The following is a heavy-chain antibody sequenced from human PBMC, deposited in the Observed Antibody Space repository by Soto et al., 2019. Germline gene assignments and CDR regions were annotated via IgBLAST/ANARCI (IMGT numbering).Heavy chain of an antibody. CDR1: GGSISSYY. V-gene: IGHV4-59*01. D-gene: IGHD3-22*01. Sequence: SETLSLTCTVSGGSISSYYWSWIRQPPGKGLEWIGYIHYSGSTNYNPSLKSRVTISVDTSKNQFSLKLSSVAAADTAVYYCARDSGYYYDSSGYYDAFDIWGQGTMVT. CDR2: IHYSGST. CDR3: ARDSGYYYDSSGYYDAFDI. J-gene: IGHJ3*02.